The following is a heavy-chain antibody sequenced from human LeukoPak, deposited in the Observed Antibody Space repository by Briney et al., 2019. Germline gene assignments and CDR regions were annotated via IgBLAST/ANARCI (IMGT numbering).Heavy chain of an antibody. CDR1: GFTFSDYY. CDR2: ISSSGSTI. CDR3: ARTNFDWLDYYYYYYMDV. J-gene: IGHJ6*03. Sequence: PGGSLRLSCAASGFTFSDYYMSWIRQAPGKGLEWVSYISSSGSTIYYADSVKGRFTISRDNAKNSLYLQMNSLRAEDTAVYYCARTNFDWLDYYYYYYMDVWGKGTTVTISS. D-gene: IGHD3-9*01. V-gene: IGHV3-11*01.